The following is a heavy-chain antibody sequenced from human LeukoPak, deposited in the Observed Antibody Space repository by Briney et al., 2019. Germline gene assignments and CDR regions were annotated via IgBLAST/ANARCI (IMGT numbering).Heavy chain of an antibody. CDR1: GFAFSSYS. D-gene: IGHD3-10*01. Sequence: GGSLTLPCAASGFAFSSYSMNWVRQAPGKGLEWLSYSSSGSSTIYYPDSVKGRFTISKDNAKNSLYLQMNSLRAEDTAVYYCARMSSGSYLFDYWGQGTLVTVSS. CDR2: SSSGSSTI. J-gene: IGHJ4*02. CDR3: ARMSSGSYLFDY. V-gene: IGHV3-48*01.